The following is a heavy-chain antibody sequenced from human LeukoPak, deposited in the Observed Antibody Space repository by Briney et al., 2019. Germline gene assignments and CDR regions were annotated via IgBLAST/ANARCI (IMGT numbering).Heavy chain of an antibody. V-gene: IGHV1-46*01. Sequence: ASVKVSCKASGYTFTSYYMHWVRQAPGQGLEWMGIINPSGGSTSYAQKFQGRVTMTRDMSTSTVYMELSSLRSEDTAVYYCATEVMTTVTTGQGDYWGQGTLVTVSS. CDR2: INPSGGST. CDR3: ATEVMTTVTTGQGDY. D-gene: IGHD4-17*01. J-gene: IGHJ4*02. CDR1: GYTFTSYY.